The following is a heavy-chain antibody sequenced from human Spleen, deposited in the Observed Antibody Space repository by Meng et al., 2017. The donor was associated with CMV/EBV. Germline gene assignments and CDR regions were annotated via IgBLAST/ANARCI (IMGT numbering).Heavy chain of an antibody. J-gene: IGHJ3*02. D-gene: IGHD2-2*01. Sequence: KVSCKGSGYSFSGYWNAWVRQMPGKGLEWMGSIYPGDSDTRYSPSFQGQVTISTEKSISTAYLQWSSVKASDTAMYYCARQKIVVLPGADDAFDIWGQGTMVTVSS. CDR3: ARQKIVVLPGADDAFDI. V-gene: IGHV5-51*01. CDR2: IYPGDSDT. CDR1: GYSFSGYW.